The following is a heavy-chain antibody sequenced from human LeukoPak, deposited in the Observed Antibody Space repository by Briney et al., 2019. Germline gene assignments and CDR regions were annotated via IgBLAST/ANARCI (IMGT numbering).Heavy chain of an antibody. CDR3: ARAIYCSSTSCYAWLNYYYYYGMDV. J-gene: IGHJ6*02. Sequence: PSETLSLTCAVYGVSFSGYYWSWIRQPPGKGLEWIGEINHSGSTDYNPSLKSRVTISVDTSKNQFSLKLSSVTAVDTAVYYCARAIYCSSTSCYAWLNYYYYYGMDVWGQGTTVTVSS. V-gene: IGHV4-34*01. CDR1: GVSFSGYY. CDR2: INHSGST. D-gene: IGHD2-2*01.